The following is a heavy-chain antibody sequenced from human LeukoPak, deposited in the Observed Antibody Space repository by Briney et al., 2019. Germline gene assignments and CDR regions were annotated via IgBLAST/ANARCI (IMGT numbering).Heavy chain of an antibody. V-gene: IGHV4-38-2*02. D-gene: IGHD4-17*01. Sequence: SETLSLTCTVSGYSISSGYYWGWIRQPPGKGLEWIGSIYHSGSTYYNPSLKSRVTISVDTSKNQFSLKLSSVTAADTAVYYCARDPKYGYYYYYYGMDVWGQGTTVTVSS. CDR2: IYHSGST. CDR1: GYSISSGYY. J-gene: IGHJ6*02. CDR3: ARDPKYGYYYYYYGMDV.